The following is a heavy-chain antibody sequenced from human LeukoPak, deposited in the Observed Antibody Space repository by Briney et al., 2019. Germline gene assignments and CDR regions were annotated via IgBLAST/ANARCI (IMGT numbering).Heavy chain of an antibody. D-gene: IGHD3-3*01. J-gene: IGHJ4*02. CDR1: GGSISSSNW. Sequence: SGTLSLTCVVSGGSISSSNWWSWVRQPPGKGLEWIGEIYHSGSTNYNPSLKSRVTISVDTSKNQFSLKLSSVTAADTAVYYCARSPAPRLRFLEWLTSVDYWGQGTLVTVSS. CDR2: IYHSGST. CDR3: ARSPAPRLRFLEWLTSVDY. V-gene: IGHV4-4*02.